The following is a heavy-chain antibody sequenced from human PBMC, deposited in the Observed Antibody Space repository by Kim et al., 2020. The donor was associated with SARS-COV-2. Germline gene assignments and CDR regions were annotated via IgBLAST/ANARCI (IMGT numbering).Heavy chain of an antibody. Sequence: GGSLRLSCAASGFTFSSYGMHWVRQAPGKGLEWVAVIWYDGSNKYYADSVKGRFTISRDNSKNTLYLQMNSLRAEDTAVYYCARDGSTSRAFDIWGQGTMVTVSS. CDR3: ARDGSTSRAFDI. J-gene: IGHJ3*02. D-gene: IGHD2-15*01. CDR1: GFTFSSYG. V-gene: IGHV3-33*01. CDR2: IWYDGSNK.